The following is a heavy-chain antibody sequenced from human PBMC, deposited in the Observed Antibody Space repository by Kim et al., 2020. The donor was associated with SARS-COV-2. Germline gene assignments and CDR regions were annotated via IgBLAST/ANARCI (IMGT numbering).Heavy chain of an antibody. J-gene: IGHJ4*02. CDR3: TRADY. CDR1: GFTFGDYA. V-gene: IGHV3-49*04. CDR2: IRSKAYGGTT. Sequence: GGSLRLSCTASGFTFGDYAMSWVRQAPGKGLEWVGFIRSKAYGGTTEYAASVKGRFTISRDDSKSIAYLLMNSLKTEDTAVYYCTRADYWGQGTLVTVSS.